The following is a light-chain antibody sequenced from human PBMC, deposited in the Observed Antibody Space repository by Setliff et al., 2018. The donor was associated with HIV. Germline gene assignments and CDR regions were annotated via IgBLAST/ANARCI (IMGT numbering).Light chain of an antibody. CDR3: SSYAGSNNYV. V-gene: IGLV1-47*01. CDR1: SSNIGRNY. Sequence: QSALTQPPSASGTPGQRVTISCSGSSSNIGRNYVYWYQQLPGTTPKLLIYRNNQRPSGVPDRFSGSKSGNTASLTVSGLQAEDEADYYCSSYAGSNNYVFGTGTKVTVL. CDR2: RNN. J-gene: IGLJ1*01.